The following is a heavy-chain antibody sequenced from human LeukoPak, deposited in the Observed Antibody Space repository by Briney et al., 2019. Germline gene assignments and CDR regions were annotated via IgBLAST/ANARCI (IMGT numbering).Heavy chain of an antibody. CDR1: GFTFSSYG. Sequence: PGRSLRLSCAASGFTFSSYGMHWVRQAPGKGLEWVAVISYDGSNKYYADSVKGRFTISRDNSKNTLYLQMNSLRAEDTAVYYCARAPRYFDWLSNYYMDVWGKGTTVTVSS. J-gene: IGHJ6*03. CDR3: ARAPRYFDWLSNYYMDV. V-gene: IGHV3-30*03. D-gene: IGHD3-9*01. CDR2: ISYDGSNK.